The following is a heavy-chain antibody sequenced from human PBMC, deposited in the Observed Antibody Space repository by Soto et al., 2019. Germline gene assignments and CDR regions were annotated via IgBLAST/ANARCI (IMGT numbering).Heavy chain of an antibody. V-gene: IGHV3-9*01. CDR1: GFRFEQYV. J-gene: IGHJ4*02. Sequence: VQVVASGGGLVQPGRSLRLSCAVSGFRFEQYVMHWVRQGPGKGLECVSTVSPTGDTVAYADSVEGRFTGCRDNAKNSLYLQMNRLKGDDTAFYYCLKDAPNGSIDDWGQGTLVTVSS. D-gene: IGHD2-8*01. CDR2: VSPTGDTV. CDR3: LKDAPNGSIDD.